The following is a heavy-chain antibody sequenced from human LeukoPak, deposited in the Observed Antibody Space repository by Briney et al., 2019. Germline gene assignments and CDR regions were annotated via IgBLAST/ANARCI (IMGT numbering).Heavy chain of an antibody. V-gene: IGHV4-59*01. J-gene: IGHJ5*02. Sequence: SETLSLTCTVSGGSISSYYWSWIRQPPGKGLEWIGYIYYSGSTNYNPSLKSRVTISVDTSKNQFSPKLSSVTAADTAVYYCARSVRRDGYKMGYNWFDPWGQGTLVTVSS. CDR2: IYYSGST. D-gene: IGHD5-24*01. CDR1: GGSISSYY. CDR3: ARSVRRDGYKMGYNWFDP.